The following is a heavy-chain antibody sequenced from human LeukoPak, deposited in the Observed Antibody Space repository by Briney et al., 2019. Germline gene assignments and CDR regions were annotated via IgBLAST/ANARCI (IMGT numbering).Heavy chain of an antibody. CDR3: AKALAN. CDR1: GFTFSSYA. Sequence: GGSLRLSCGASGFTFSSYAMSWVRQVQGMGPGWVSTINHNGDNTYYADSVKGRFTISRGNSENTLYLQMNSLRAEDTDVYYCAKALANWGQGTLVTVSS. V-gene: IGHV3-23*01. CDR2: INHNGDNT. J-gene: IGHJ4*02.